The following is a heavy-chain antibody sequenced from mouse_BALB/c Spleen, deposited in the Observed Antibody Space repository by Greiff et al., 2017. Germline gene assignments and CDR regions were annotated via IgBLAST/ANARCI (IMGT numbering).Heavy chain of an antibody. V-gene: IGHV1-69*02. D-gene: IGHD6-1*01. CDR1: GYTFTSYW. J-gene: IGHJ3*01. CDR2: IDPSDSYT. CDR3: ASSESLAY. Sequence: QVQLQQPGAELVKPGASVKLSCKASGYTFTSYWMHWVKQRPGQGLEWIGEIDPSDSYTNYNQKFKGKATLTVDKSSSTAYMQLSSLTSEDSAVYYCASSESLAYWGQGTLVTVSA.